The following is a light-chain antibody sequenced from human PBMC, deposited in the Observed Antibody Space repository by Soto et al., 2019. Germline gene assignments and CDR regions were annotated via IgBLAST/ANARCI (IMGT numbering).Light chain of an antibody. CDR3: QQYQTYSRT. J-gene: IGKJ1*01. Sequence: DIQMTQSPSTVSASVGDRITITCRASQSINTWLAWYRQRPGEAPQLLIYDVSTLAMGVPARFSGSGSGTDFPISISRLQADNFATFYCQQYQTYSRTFGKGTKVE. CDR1: QSINTW. V-gene: IGKV1-5*01. CDR2: DVS.